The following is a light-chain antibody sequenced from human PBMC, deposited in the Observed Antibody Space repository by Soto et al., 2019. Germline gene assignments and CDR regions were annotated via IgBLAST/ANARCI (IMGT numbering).Light chain of an antibody. Sequence: QSALTQPASVSGSPGQSLTISCTGTSSDIGGYDFVSWYRQQPGKAPKLLIYEVSHRPSGVSSRLSASKSGNTASLTISGLQAEDEGDYYCSSYTISSTTVFGTGTKLTVL. CDR1: SSDIGGYDF. V-gene: IGLV2-14*01. J-gene: IGLJ1*01. CDR2: EVS. CDR3: SSYTISSTTV.